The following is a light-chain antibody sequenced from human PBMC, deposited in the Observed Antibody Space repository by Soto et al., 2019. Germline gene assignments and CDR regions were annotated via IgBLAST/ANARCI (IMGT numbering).Light chain of an antibody. CDR2: DAS. CDR1: QSVSSY. J-gene: IGKJ5*01. Sequence: EIVLTQSPATLSLSPGERAILSCRASQSVSSYLAWYQQKPGQAPRLLIYDASNRATGIPARFSGSGSGTDFTLNISSLEPEDFAVYYCQQRSNWPPKITFGQGTRLEIK. CDR3: QQRSNWPPKIT. V-gene: IGKV3-11*01.